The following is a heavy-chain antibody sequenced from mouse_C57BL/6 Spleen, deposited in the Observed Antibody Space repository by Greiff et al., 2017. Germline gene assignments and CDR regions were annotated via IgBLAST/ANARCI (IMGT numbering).Heavy chain of an antibody. CDR2: VSDGGSYT. CDR3: AREDDYFDY. J-gene: IGHJ2*01. V-gene: IGHV5-4*01. CDR1: GFTFSSYA. Sequence: EVQVVESGGGLVKPGGSLKLSCAASGFTFSSYAMSWVRQTPEKRLEWVATVSDGGSYTYYPDNVKGRFTISRDNAKNNLYLQMSHLKSVDTAMYYCAREDDYFDYWGQGTTLTDSS.